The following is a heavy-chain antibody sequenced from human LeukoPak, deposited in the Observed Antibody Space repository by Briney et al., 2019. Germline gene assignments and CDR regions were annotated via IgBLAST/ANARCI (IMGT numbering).Heavy chain of an antibody. CDR3: ARYGAAAGYNFDY. CDR2: INQDGSEK. CDR1: GFTFSMDW. V-gene: IGHV3-7*01. Sequence: GGSLRLSCAASGFTFSMDWMSWVRQAPGKGLEWLANINQDGSEKYNVDSVKGRFTITRDNAENSLYLQMNSLRVEDTAGYYCARYGAAAGYNFDYRGQGTLVTVSS. D-gene: IGHD6-13*01. J-gene: IGHJ4*02.